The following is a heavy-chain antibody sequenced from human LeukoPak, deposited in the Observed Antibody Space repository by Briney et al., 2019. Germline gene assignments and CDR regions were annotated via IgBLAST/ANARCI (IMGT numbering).Heavy chain of an antibody. CDR3: ARASGLSYMDV. Sequence: GGSLRLSCAASGFTFSSYEMNWVRQAPGKGLEWVSYISNSGSSIYYADSVKGRFTISRDNAKNALYLQMNSLRAEDTAVYYCARASGLSYMDVWGSGTTVTVSS. CDR2: ISNSGSSI. J-gene: IGHJ6*03. CDR1: GFTFSSYE. V-gene: IGHV3-48*03. D-gene: IGHD3-16*02.